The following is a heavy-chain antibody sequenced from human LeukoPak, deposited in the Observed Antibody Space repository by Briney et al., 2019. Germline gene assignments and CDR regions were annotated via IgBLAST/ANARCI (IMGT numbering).Heavy chain of an antibody. V-gene: IGHV3-23*01. CDR2: ISGSGGST. D-gene: IGHD2-15*01. CDR3: AKGYCSGGSCWDAFDI. Sequence: GGSLRLSCAASGFTFSSYAMSWVRQAPGKGLEWVSAISGSGGSTYYADSVKGRFTISRDNSKNTLYLQMNSLRAEDTAVYYCAKGYCSGGSCWDAFDIWAQATMVTVSS. CDR1: GFTFSSYA. J-gene: IGHJ3*02.